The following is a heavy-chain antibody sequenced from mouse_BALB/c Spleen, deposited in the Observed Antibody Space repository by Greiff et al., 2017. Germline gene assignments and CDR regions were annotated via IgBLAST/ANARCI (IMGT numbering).Heavy chain of an antibody. Sequence: LQQPGSELVRPGASVKLSCKASGYTFTSYWMPWVKQRPGQGLEWIGNIYPGSGSTNYDEKFKSKATLTVDTSSSTAYMQLSSLTSEDSAVYYCTNGITAWFAYWGQGTLVTVSA. CDR2: IYPGSGST. V-gene: IGHV1S22*01. J-gene: IGHJ3*01. D-gene: IGHD2-4*01. CDR1: GYTFTSYW. CDR3: TNGITAWFAY.